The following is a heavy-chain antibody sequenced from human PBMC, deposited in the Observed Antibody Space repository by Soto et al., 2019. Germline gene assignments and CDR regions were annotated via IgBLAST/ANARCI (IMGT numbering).Heavy chain of an antibody. CDR3: AAVDYYDSSGYVAY. CDR2: IVVGSGNT. V-gene: IGHV1-58*01. Sequence: QMQLVQSGPEVKKPGTSVKVSCKASGFTFTSSAVQWVRQARGQRLEWIGWIVVGSGNTNYAQKFQERVTITRDMXISTAYMELSSLRSEDTAVYYCAAVDYYDSSGYVAYWGQGTLVTVSS. CDR1: GFTFTSSA. D-gene: IGHD3-22*01. J-gene: IGHJ4*02.